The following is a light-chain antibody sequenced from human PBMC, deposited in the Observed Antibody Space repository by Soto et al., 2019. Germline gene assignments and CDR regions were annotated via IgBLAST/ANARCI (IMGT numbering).Light chain of an antibody. Sequence: DVVMTQSPLSLPVTLGQPASISCRSNQSLVHSDGIAYFSWFQQRPGRSPRRLIYKVSNRDSGVPARFSGSGSGTDFALKISRVEAEYVGVYYCMQGTHWPITFGQGTRLEMK. J-gene: IGKJ5*01. CDR2: KVS. CDR3: MQGTHWPIT. V-gene: IGKV2-30*02. CDR1: QSLVHSDGIAY.